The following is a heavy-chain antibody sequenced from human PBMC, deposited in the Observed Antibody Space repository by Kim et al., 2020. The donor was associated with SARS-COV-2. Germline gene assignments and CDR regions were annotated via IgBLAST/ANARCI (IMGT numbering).Heavy chain of an antibody. V-gene: IGHV4-39*01. J-gene: IGHJ6*02. CDR1: GGSISSSSYY. Sequence: SETLSLTCTVSGGSISSSSYYWGWIRQPPGKGLEWMGSIYYSGSTYYNPSLKSRVTISVDTSKNQFSLKLSSVTAADTAVYYCARHDGYCSGGSCLRVYYYYGMDVWGQGTTVTVSS. CDR3: ARHDGYCSGGSCLRVYYYYGMDV. D-gene: IGHD2-15*01. CDR2: IYYSGST.